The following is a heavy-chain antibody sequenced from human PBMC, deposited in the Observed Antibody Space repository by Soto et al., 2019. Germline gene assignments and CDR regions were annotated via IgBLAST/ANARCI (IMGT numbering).Heavy chain of an antibody. CDR2: IYYSGTT. D-gene: IGHD4-17*01. J-gene: IGHJ4*02. Sequence: QVQLQESGPGLVKPSQTLSLTCTVSGGSISSGNYYWSWIRQHPGNGLEWVGSIYYSGTTYYNPSLKSRVTMSLGTSKTQSSLKLSSVTAADTAVYYCASGDYGDLRVGDFWGQGTLVTVSS. CDR1: GGSISSGNYY. V-gene: IGHV4-31*03. CDR3: ASGDYGDLRVGDF.